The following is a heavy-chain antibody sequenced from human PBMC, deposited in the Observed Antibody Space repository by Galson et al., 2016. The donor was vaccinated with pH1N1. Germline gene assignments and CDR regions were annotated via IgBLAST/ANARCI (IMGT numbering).Heavy chain of an antibody. CDR3: AKDRAANYGDYWDY. D-gene: IGHD4-17*01. Sequence: SLRLSCAASGFNFSTYGMHWVRQAPGKGLEWVAFIRFDENNNYYADSVKGRFTISRDSSKNMLYLQMNSLRAEDTAVYHCAKDRAANYGDYWDYWGQGTLVTVSS. J-gene: IGHJ4*02. CDR2: IRFDENNN. CDR1: GFNFSTYG. V-gene: IGHV3-30*02.